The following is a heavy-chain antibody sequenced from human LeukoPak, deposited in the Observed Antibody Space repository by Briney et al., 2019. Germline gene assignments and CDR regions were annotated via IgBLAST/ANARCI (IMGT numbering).Heavy chain of an antibody. CDR1: GLTFSSYA. J-gene: IGHJ4*02. D-gene: IGHD6-13*01. CDR2: ISGSGGST. Sequence: GGSLRLSCAASGLTFSSYAMSWVRQAPGKGLEWVSAISGSGGSTYYADSVKGRFTISRDNSKNTLYLQMNSLRAEDTAVCYCAKVEQQLVMEYYFDYWGQGTLVTVSS. V-gene: IGHV3-23*01. CDR3: AKVEQQLVMEYYFDY.